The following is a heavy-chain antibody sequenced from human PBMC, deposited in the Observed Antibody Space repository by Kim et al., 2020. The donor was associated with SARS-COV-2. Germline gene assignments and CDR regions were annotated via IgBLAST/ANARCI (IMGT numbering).Heavy chain of an antibody. CDR1: GFSFSNYA. Sequence: GGSLRLSCATSGFSFSNYAMAWVRQAPGKGLEWVSAISDSGGKTYYAESARGRFTIARDNPKNTLHLQMNSLRAEDTAVYYCALTKGEAQTFGGLMGYWGQGTLVIVSS. CDR3: ALTKGEAQTFGGLMGY. V-gene: IGHV3-23*01. D-gene: IGHD3-16*01. CDR2: ISDSGGKT. J-gene: IGHJ4*02.